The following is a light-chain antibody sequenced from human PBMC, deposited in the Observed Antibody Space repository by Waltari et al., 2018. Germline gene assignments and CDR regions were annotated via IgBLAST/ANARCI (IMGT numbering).Light chain of an antibody. CDR2: GAS. CDR3: QQYDGSVVT. CDR1: QTITGSW. Sequence: EIVLTQSPGTLSVSPGERVTVSCRASQTITGSWLTWYHQKPGQAPRLLIYGASNRAPVIPDRGSGSGSGTDFTLTISRLEPEDSAVYYCQQYDGSVVTFGGGTKVEIK. V-gene: IGKV3-20*01. J-gene: IGKJ4*01.